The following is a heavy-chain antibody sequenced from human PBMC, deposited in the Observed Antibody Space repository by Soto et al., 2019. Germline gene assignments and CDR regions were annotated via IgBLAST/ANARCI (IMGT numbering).Heavy chain of an antibody. Sequence: GGSLRLSCAASGFTFSSYGMHWVRQAPGKGLEWVAAISHDGSDTYYTDSVKGRFTVSRDKSKNTLYLQMNSLRAEDTAVFYCAKDQGEAFWGGYFYGMDVWGQGTTVTVSS. CDR2: ISHDGSDT. CDR1: GFTFSSYG. J-gene: IGHJ6*02. D-gene: IGHD3-3*01. CDR3: AKDQGEAFWGGYFYGMDV. V-gene: IGHV3-30*18.